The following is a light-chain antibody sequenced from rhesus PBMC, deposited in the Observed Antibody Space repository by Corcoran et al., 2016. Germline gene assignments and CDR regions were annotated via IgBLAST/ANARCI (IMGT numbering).Light chain of an antibody. CDR3: QQYSNGWT. CDR2: GAS. V-gene: IGKV3-42*03. J-gene: IGKJ1*01. Sequence: EIVMTQSPATLSLSPGERATLSCRASQSVSSSLAWYQQKPGQAPRLLIYGASSRATGITDRCRGSGSGTEFTLTISSLEPEDFAVYYCQQYSNGWTFGQGTKVEIK. CDR1: QSVSSS.